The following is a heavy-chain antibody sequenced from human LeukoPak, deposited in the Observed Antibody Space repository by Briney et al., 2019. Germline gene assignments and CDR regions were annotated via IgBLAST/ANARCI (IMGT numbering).Heavy chain of an antibody. CDR3: ARSSAVLEWLPNYYYYGMDV. Sequence: SQTLSLTCTVSGGSISSGGYYWTWIRQYPGKGLEWIGYIYYSGTTYYNPSLQSRVTISGDTSKNQFSLKLSSVTAADTAVYYCARSSAVLEWLPNYYYYGMDVWGQGTTVTVSS. D-gene: IGHD3-3*02. J-gene: IGHJ6*02. V-gene: IGHV4-31*02. CDR1: GGSISSGGYY. CDR2: IYYSGTT.